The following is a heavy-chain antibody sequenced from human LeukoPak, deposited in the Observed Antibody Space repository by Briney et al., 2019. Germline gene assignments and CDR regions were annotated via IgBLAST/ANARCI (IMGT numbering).Heavy chain of an antibody. D-gene: IGHD3-22*01. CDR2: IKQDGSEK. J-gene: IGHJ4*02. V-gene: IGHV3-7*03. CDR1: GFTFSSYW. CDR3: AKDRPNYYESNGHYYRRDGDY. Sequence: PGGSLRLSCAASGFTFSSYWMSWVRQAPGKGLEWVANIKQDGSEKYYVDSVKGRFTISRDNSNYALYLQMNSLRAEDAAVYYCAKDRPNYYESNGHYYRRDGDYWGQGTLVTVS.